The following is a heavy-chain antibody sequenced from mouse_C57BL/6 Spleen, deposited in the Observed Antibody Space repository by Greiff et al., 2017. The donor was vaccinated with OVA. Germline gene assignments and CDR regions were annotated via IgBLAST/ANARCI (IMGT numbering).Heavy chain of an antibody. Sequence: EVQVVESGGGLVEPGGSLKLSCAASGFTFSDYGMHWVRQAPEKGLEWVAYISSGSSTIYYADTVKGRFTISRDNAKNTLFLQMTSLRSEDTAMYYCARGGNYYYGSSGDYWGQGTTLTVSS. J-gene: IGHJ2*01. CDR2: ISSGSSTI. CDR3: ARGGNYYYGSSGDY. D-gene: IGHD1-1*01. CDR1: GFTFSDYG. V-gene: IGHV5-17*01.